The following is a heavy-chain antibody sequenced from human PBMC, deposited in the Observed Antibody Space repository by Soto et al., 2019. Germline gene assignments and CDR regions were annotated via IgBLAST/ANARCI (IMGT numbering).Heavy chain of an antibody. J-gene: IGHJ6*02. Sequence: QVQLVQSGAEVKKPGSSVKVSCKASGGTFSSYAISWVRQAPGQGLEWMGGIIPIFGTANYAQKFQGRVTITADESTSTAYMELGSLRSEDTAVYYCARGIAAAGLYYYYGMDVWGQGTTVTVSS. CDR3: ARGIAAAGLYYYYGMDV. CDR2: IIPIFGTA. V-gene: IGHV1-69*12. CDR1: GGTFSSYA. D-gene: IGHD6-13*01.